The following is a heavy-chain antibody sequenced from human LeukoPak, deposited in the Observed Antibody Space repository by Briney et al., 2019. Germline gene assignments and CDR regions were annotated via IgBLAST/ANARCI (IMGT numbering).Heavy chain of an antibody. V-gene: IGHV4-4*02. J-gene: IGHJ5*02. D-gene: IGHD3-10*01. Sequence: SGTLSLTCAVSGGSISSSNWWSWVRQPPEKGLEWIGEIYHSGSTNYNPSLKSRVTISVDRSKNQFSLKLSSVTAADAAVYYCARALKGVYGSGPAYNWFDPWGQGTLVTVSS. CDR2: IYHSGST. CDR1: GGSISSSNW. CDR3: ARALKGVYGSGPAYNWFDP.